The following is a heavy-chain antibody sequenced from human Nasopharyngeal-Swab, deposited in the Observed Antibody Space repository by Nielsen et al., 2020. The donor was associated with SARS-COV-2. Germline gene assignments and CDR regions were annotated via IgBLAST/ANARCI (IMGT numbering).Heavy chain of an antibody. D-gene: IGHD3-3*01. J-gene: IGHJ3*02. CDR2: IYYSGST. Sequence: SETLSLTCTVSGGSISSGGYYWSWIRQHPGKGLGWIGCIYYSGSTYYNPSLKSRVTISVDTSKNQFSLKLSSVTAADTAVYYCARGSGDTIFGVVIIGAFDIWGQGTMVTVSS. CDR3: ARGSGDTIFGVVIIGAFDI. V-gene: IGHV4-31*03. CDR1: GGSISSGGYY.